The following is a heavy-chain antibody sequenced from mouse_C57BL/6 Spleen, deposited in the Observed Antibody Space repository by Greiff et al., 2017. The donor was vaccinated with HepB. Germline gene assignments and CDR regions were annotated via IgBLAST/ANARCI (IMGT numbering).Heavy chain of an antibody. D-gene: IGHD2-4*01. J-gene: IGHJ1*03. CDR2: ISSGGDYI. V-gene: IGHV5-9-1*02. CDR3: TKVNDYDQYWYFDV. Sequence: EVKLMESGEGLVKPGGSLKLSCAASGFTFSSYAMSWVRQTPEKRLEWVAYISSGGDYIYYADTVKGRFTISRDNARNTLYLQMSSLKSEDTAMYYCTKVNDYDQYWYFDVWGTGTTVTVSS. CDR1: GFTFSSYA.